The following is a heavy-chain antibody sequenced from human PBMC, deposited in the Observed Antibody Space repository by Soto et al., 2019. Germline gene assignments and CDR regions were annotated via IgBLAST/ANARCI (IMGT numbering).Heavy chain of an antibody. CDR2: ISGSGGST. V-gene: IGHV3-23*01. J-gene: IGHJ4*02. D-gene: IGHD3-22*01. CDR1: GFTFSSYA. Sequence: GGSLRLSCAASGFTFSSYAMSWVRQAPGKGLEWVSAISGSGGSTYYADSVKGRFTISRDNSKNTLYLQMNSLRAEDTAVYYGAKDSRLHYDSSGYYFDYWGQGTLVTVSS. CDR3: AKDSRLHYDSSGYYFDY.